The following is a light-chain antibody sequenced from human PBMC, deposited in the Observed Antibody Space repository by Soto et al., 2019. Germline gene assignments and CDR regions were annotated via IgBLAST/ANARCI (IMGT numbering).Light chain of an antibody. V-gene: IGKV3-11*01. CDR1: QSVSRNY. Sequence: EIVLTQSPGTLSLSPVERATLSFRASQSVSRNYLAWFQQKPGQAPRLLIYGASSRATGIPDRFSGSGSGTDFSLSISSLEPEDFAVYYCQQRSNWPLTFGGGTKVDIK. CDR3: QQRSNWPLT. J-gene: IGKJ4*01. CDR2: GAS.